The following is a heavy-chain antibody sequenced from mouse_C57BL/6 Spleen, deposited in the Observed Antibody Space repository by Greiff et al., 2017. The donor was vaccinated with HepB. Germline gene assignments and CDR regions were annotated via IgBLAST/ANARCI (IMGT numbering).Heavy chain of an antibody. Sequence: EVQLVESGGGLVKPGGSLKLSCAASGFTFSSYTMSWVRQTPEKRLEWVATISGGGGNTYYPDSVKGRFTISRDNAKNTLYLQMSSLRSEDTALYYCASSYYDYDGYYFDYWGQGTTLTVSS. J-gene: IGHJ2*01. D-gene: IGHD2-4*01. CDR2: ISGGGGNT. CDR1: GFTFSSYT. V-gene: IGHV5-9*01. CDR3: ASSYYDYDGYYFDY.